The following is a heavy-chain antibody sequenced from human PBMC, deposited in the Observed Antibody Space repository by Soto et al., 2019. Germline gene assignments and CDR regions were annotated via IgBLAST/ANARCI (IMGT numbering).Heavy chain of an antibody. D-gene: IGHD6-13*01. CDR3: TRHEGGAAADRPLDY. CDR2: INHSGST. Sequence: SETLSLTCAVYGGSFSGYYWSWIRQSPGKGLEWIGEINHSGSTNYNPSLKSRIIMSIDTSTNQFSLKLTSVTAADTAVYYCTRHEGGAAADRPLDYWGQGTLVPVS. V-gene: IGHV4-34*01. CDR1: GGSFSGYY. J-gene: IGHJ4*02.